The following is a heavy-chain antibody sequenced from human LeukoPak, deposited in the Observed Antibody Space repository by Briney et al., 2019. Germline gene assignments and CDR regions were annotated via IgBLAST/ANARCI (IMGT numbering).Heavy chain of an antibody. CDR1: GFTFSSYS. V-gene: IGHV3-48*04. J-gene: IGHJ4*02. D-gene: IGHD5-18*01. CDR2: ISSSGSTI. CDR3: SRLRGYSYGYADY. Sequence: SGGSLRLSCAASGFTFSSYSMNWVRQAPGKGLEWVSYISSSGSTIGYADSVKGRFTISRDNAKNSLYLQMNSLRAEDTAVYYCSRLRGYSYGYADYWGQGTLVTVSS.